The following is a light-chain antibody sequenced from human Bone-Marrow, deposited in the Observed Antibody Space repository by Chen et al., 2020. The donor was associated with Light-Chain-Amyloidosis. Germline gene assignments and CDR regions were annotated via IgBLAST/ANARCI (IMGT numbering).Light chain of an antibody. Sequence: SSELTQPPSLSVSPGQTPRITCSGDDLPTKYAYWYQQKPGQAPVLVIHRDTERPSGISERFSGSSSGTTATLTISGVQAEDEADYDCQSADSSGSYEVIFGGGTKLTVL. CDR1: DLPTKY. CDR2: RDT. J-gene: IGLJ2*01. CDR3: QSADSSGSYEVI. V-gene: IGLV3-25*03.